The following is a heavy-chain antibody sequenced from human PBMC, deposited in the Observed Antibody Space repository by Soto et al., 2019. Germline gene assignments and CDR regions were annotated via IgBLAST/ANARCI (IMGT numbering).Heavy chain of an antibody. CDR2: VHYSGTT. V-gene: IGHV4-30-4*01. D-gene: IGHD1-26*01. Sequence: QVQLQEWGPGLVKPSQTLSLTCTVSGGSIRNGDYYWGWIRQPPGKGLEWIGYVHYSGTTYSHPSLNSRVSISVDTSENQFSLRLTSVTAADTAVYYCVTVNLVGAAYYFDYWGPGTLVTVSS. CDR3: VTVNLVGAAYYFDY. J-gene: IGHJ4*02. CDR1: GGSIRNGDYY.